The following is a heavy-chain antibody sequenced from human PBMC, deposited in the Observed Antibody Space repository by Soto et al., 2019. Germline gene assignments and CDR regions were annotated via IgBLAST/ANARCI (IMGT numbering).Heavy chain of an antibody. V-gene: IGHV1-3*01. CDR2: INAGNGDT. Sequence: QVQLVQSGAEAKKPGASVKVSCKASGYTFTAYAIPWVRQAPGQRLDWMGWINAGNGDTKYSQKFQGRVTITTDTSAATAYMERSSLRSEDPAGYYCTLIRFSSGWYVDYWGQGTLVTVSS. D-gene: IGHD6-19*01. CDR3: TLIRFSSGWYVDY. J-gene: IGHJ4*02. CDR1: GYTFTAYA.